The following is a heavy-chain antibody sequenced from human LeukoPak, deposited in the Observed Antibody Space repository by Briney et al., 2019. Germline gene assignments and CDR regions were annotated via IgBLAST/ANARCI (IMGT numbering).Heavy chain of an antibody. Sequence: ASVKVSCKASGYTFTSYGISWVRQAPGQGLEWMGWISAYNGNTNYAQKFQGRVTMTEDTSTDTAYMELSSLRSEDTAVYYCATLRYNWNDERFDYWGQGTLVTVSS. CDR1: GYTFTSYG. V-gene: IGHV1-18*01. CDR2: ISAYNGNT. D-gene: IGHD1-20*01. J-gene: IGHJ4*02. CDR3: ATLRYNWNDERFDY.